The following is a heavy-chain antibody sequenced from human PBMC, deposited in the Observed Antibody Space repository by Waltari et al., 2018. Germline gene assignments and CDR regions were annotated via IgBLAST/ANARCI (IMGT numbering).Heavy chain of an antibody. V-gene: IGHV3-74*01. Sequence: EVPLVESGGGLVQPGGSLRLSCAASGFTFSGYWMHWVRQAPGKGLVGGLRINGDGRNTNYADSGKGRFTISRDNAKNTLYLQMNSLRAEDTAVYYCVRGGGTYGDWDYWGLGTLVTVSS. CDR1: GFTFSGYW. CDR2: INGDGRNT. J-gene: IGHJ4*02. D-gene: IGHD4-17*01. CDR3: VRGGGTYGDWDY.